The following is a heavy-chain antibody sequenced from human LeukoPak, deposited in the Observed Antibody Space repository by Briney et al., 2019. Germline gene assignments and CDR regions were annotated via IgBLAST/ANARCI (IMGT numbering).Heavy chain of an antibody. V-gene: IGHV4-4*07. CDR1: GGSISSYY. CDR3: ARTTAHWYFDL. D-gene: IGHD2-21*02. Sequence: PSETLSLTCTVSGGSISSYYWSWIRIRQPAGKGLEWIGRIHSSGNTNYNPSLKGRVTMSVDTSKNQSSLSLTSVTAADTAVYYCARTTAHWYFDLWGRGTLVSVSS. J-gene: IGHJ2*01. CDR2: IHSSGNT.